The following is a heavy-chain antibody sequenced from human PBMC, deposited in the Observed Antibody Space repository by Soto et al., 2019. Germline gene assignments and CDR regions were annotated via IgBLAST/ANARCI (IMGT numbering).Heavy chain of an antibody. J-gene: IGHJ4*02. CDR2: IYYSGST. D-gene: IGHD6-6*01. Sequence: PSETLSLTCTVSGGSISSGDYYWSWIRQPPGKGLEWIGYIYYSGSTYYNPSLKSRVIISVDTSKNQFSLKLSSVTAADTAVYYCAKVGYSSSSVDYWGQGTLVTVSS. CDR1: GGSISSGDYY. V-gene: IGHV4-30-4*01. CDR3: AKVGYSSSSVDY.